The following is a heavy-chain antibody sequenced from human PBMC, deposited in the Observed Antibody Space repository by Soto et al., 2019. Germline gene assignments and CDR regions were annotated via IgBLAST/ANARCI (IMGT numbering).Heavy chain of an antibody. CDR3: ARDGWPFYDSSGYYESNWFDP. Sequence: ASVKVSCKASGYTFTSYGISWVRQAPGQGLEWMGWTSAYNGNTNYAQKLQGRVTMTTDTSTSTAYMELRSLRSDDTAVYYCARDGWPFYDSSGYYESNWFDPWGQGTLVTVSS. J-gene: IGHJ5*02. CDR1: GYTFTSYG. D-gene: IGHD3-22*01. CDR2: TSAYNGNT. V-gene: IGHV1-18*01.